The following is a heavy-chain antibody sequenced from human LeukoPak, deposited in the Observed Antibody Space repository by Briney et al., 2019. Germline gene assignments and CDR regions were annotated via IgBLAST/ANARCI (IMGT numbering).Heavy chain of an antibody. CDR3: ARGYYDSSGYWGSDAFDI. CDR2: MNPNSGNT. Sequence: ASVKVSCKASGYTFTSYDINWVRQATGQGLEWMGWMNPNSGNTGYAQKFQGRVTITRNTSISTAYMELSSLRSEDTAVYYCARGYYDSSGYWGSDAFDIWGQGTMVTVSS. J-gene: IGHJ3*02. V-gene: IGHV1-8*03. CDR1: GYTFTSYD. D-gene: IGHD3-22*01.